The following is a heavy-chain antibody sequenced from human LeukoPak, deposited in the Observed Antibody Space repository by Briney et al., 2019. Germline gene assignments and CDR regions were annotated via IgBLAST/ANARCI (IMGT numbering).Heavy chain of an antibody. V-gene: IGHV4-38-2*02. CDR2: IYHSGST. CDR1: GYSISSGYY. D-gene: IGHD1-26*01. CDR3: ARRGRVGARRDYFDY. Sequence: SETLSLTCTVSGYSISSGYYWGWIRPPPGKGLEWIGSIYHSGSTYYNPSLKSRVTISVDTSKNQFSLKLSSVTAADTAVYYCARRGRVGARRDYFDYWGQGTLVTVSS. J-gene: IGHJ4*02.